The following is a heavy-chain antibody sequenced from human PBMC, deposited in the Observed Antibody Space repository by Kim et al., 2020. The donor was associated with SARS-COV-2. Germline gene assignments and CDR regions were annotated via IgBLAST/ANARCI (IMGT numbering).Heavy chain of an antibody. V-gene: IGHV1-24*01. Sequence: ASVKVSCKVSGYTLTELSMHWVRQAPGKGLEWMGGFDPEDGETIYAQKCQGRVTMTEDTSTDTAYMELSNLRSEDTAVYYCATRRGYIYGMDVWGQGTTVTVSS. CDR1: GYTLTELS. J-gene: IGHJ6*02. CDR3: ATRRGYIYGMDV. D-gene: IGHD6-13*01. CDR2: FDPEDGET.